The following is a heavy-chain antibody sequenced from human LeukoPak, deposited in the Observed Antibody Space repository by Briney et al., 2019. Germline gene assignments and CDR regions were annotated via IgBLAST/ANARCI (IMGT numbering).Heavy chain of an antibody. Sequence: GGSLRLSCAASGFTFSSYSMNWVRQAPGKGLEWVANINQDGSKKYYVDSVKGRFTISRDNAKNSLYLQVNSLRAEDTAVYYCARENGWQPGEYGDYTGFYFDSWGQGTLVTVSS. CDR2: INQDGSKK. D-gene: IGHD4-17*01. CDR1: GFTFSSYS. CDR3: ARENGWQPGEYGDYTGFYFDS. V-gene: IGHV3-7*01. J-gene: IGHJ4*02.